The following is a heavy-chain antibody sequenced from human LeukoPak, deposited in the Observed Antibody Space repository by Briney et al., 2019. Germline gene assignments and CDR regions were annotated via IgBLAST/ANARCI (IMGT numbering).Heavy chain of an antibody. Sequence: GGSLRLSCLASGFTIDNYWMSWVRQAPGKGLEWVANIKHDGSENFYVDSVKGRFTISRDNPKKSLFLQMSSLRAEDTAVYYCAIAYGMDVWGQGTTVTVSS. CDR1: GFTIDNYW. CDR2: IKHDGSEN. CDR3: AIAYGMDV. V-gene: IGHV3-7*01. J-gene: IGHJ6*02.